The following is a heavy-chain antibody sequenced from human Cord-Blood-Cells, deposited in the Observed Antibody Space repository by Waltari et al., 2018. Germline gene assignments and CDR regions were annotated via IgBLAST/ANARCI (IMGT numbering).Heavy chain of an antibody. CDR1: GYTFTGYY. D-gene: IGHD2-2*01. CDR2: INPNSGGT. Sequence: QVQLVQSGAEVKKPGASVKVSCKASGYTFTGYYMHWVRQAPGQGLEWMGRINPNSGGTNYAQKFQGRVTMTRDTSISTAYMELSRLRSDDTAVYYCARGCSSTSCYDAFDIWGQGTMVTGSS. J-gene: IGHJ3*02. V-gene: IGHV1-2*06. CDR3: ARGCSSTSCYDAFDI.